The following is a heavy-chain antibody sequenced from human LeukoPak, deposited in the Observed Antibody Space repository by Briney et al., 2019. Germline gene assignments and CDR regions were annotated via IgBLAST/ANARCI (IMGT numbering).Heavy chain of an antibody. CDR3: ARDLNAEMTLLRGVPDAFDL. V-gene: IGHV1-18*01. CDR1: GFTFSTQG. D-gene: IGHD3-10*01. CDR2: ISTYNGNI. J-gene: IGHJ3*01. Sequence: ASVKVSCKASGFTFSTQGFNWVRQAPGQGLEWMGWISTYNGNINYAQKVQGRLTLTTDTSTNTAYMELRSLRSDDTALYYCARDLNAEMTLLRGVPDAFDLWGQGTMLTVSS.